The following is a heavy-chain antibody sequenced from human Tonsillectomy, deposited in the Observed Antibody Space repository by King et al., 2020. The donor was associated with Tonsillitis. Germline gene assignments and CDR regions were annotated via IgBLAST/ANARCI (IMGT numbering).Heavy chain of an antibody. D-gene: IGHD1-26*01. CDR1: GFTFSSYA. V-gene: IGHV3-30-3*01. J-gene: IGHJ4*02. CDR2: IAYDGSSK. CDR3: ARDKESGSFYAYFEN. Sequence: VQLVESGGGVVQPGRSLRLSCASSGFTFSSYAMHWVRQAPGKGLEWVAGIAYDGSSKHYADSVKGRLTISRDNSKNTVYLQMNSLRAEDTAVYYCARDKESGSFYAYFENWGQGALVTVSS.